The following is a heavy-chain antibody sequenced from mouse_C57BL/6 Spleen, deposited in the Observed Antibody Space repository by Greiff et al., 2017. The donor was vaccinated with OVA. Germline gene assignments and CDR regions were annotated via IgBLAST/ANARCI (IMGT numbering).Heavy chain of an antibody. V-gene: IGHV1-9*01. CDR1: GYPFTAYW. J-gene: IGHJ4*01. D-gene: IGHD2-4*01. CDR2: ILPGSGSI. CDR3: ASDYDGIPLYAMDY. Sequence: VQLQESGAGLLRPGASLKLSSKATGYPFTAYWIDWVRRRPDLGLEWIGEILPGSGSINSNENFKGKATFTADTSSNTAYRQLSSLTTEDSAIYYCASDYDGIPLYAMDYWGQGTSVTVSS.